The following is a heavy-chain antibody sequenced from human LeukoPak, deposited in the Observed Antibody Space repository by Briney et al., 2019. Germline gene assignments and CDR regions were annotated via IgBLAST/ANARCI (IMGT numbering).Heavy chain of an antibody. V-gene: IGHV4-39*02. Sequence: SETLSLTCTVSGGSVSRPNYYWAWIRQPPGKGLEWIGTVNHGGGTHHNTSLKSRVTISIDTSTNHFSLKLTSVTAEDTAVYYCAKVEYWVRCWGRGTLVTVSS. CDR1: GGSVSRPNYY. CDR3: AKVEYWVRC. CDR2: VNHGGGT. J-gene: IGHJ4*02. D-gene: IGHD2/OR15-2a*01.